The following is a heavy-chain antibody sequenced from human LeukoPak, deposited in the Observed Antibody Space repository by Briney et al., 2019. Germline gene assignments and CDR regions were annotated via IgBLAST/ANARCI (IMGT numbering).Heavy chain of an antibody. D-gene: IGHD6-13*01. J-gene: IGHJ4*02. CDR2: IYYSGST. CDR3: ARDMSSSWPYFDY. CDR1: GGSISSYY. Sequence: SETLSLTCTVSGGSISSYYWSWIRQPPGKGLEWIGYIYYSGSTNYNPSLKSRVTISVDTSKNQFSLKLSSVTAADTAVYYCARDMSSSWPYFDYWGQGTLVTVSS. V-gene: IGHV4-59*01.